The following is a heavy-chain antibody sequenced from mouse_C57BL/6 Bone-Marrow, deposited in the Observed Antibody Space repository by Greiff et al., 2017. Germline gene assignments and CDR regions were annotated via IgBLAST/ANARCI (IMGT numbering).Heavy chain of an antibody. Sequence: EVQLQQSVAELVRPGASVKLSCTASGFNIKNTYMHWVKQRPEQGLEWIGRIDPANGYTNYAPKFPGKATLTADTSSHTAYLQLRCLASEYTAIYSYARARVFDYGGQGTTRTVSS. CDR2: IDPANGYT. CDR1: GFNIKNTY. V-gene: IGHV14-3*01. J-gene: IGHJ2*01. CDR3: ARARVFDY.